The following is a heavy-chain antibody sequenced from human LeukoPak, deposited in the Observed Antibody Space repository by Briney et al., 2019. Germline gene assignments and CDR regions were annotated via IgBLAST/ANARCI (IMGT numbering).Heavy chain of an antibody. D-gene: IGHD2-8*01. V-gene: IGHV3-74*01. Sequence: PGGSLRLSCAASGFTFDDYTMHWVRQAPGKGLVWVSRISNDESSTAYADSVKGRFTISRDNAKNTLYLQMNSLRAEDTAVYYCARSNGKSFDYWGQGTLVTVSP. CDR2: ISNDESST. J-gene: IGHJ4*02. CDR1: GFTFDDYT. CDR3: ARSNGKSFDY.